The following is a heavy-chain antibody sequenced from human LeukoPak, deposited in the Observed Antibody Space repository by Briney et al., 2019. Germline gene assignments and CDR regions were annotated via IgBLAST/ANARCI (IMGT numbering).Heavy chain of an antibody. D-gene: IGHD3-3*01. CDR2: ISGSGGST. J-gene: IGHJ4*02. Sequence: GGSLRLSCAASGFTFSTYAMSWVRQAPGKGLEWVSAISGSGGSTYYADSVKGRFTISRDNSKNTLYLQMNSLRAEDTAVYYCAKGLDFWSGYSDWGQGTLVTVSS. CDR3: AKGLDFWSGYSD. CDR1: GFTFSTYA. V-gene: IGHV3-23*01.